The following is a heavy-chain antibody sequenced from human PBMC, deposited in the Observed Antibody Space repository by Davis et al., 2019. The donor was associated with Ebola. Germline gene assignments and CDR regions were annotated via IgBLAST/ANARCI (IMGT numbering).Heavy chain of an antibody. Sequence: GESLKISCAASGFTFSEYYLSWIRQAPGKGLEWISYISSGGTIMYYADSVEGRFTISRDNSDNTLYLQMNSLRAEDTAVYYCARAMKYYSDNSGYYFDDWGQGTLVTVSS. CDR3: ARAMKYYSDNSGYYFDD. J-gene: IGHJ4*02. CDR2: ISSGGTIM. V-gene: IGHV3-11*04. CDR1: GFTFSEYY. D-gene: IGHD3-22*01.